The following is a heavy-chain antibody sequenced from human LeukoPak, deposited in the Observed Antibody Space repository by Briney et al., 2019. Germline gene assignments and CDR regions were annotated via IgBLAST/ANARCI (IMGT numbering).Heavy chain of an antibody. Sequence: ASVKVSCKASGYTFTGYYMHWVRQAPGQGLEWMGRINPNSGGTNYAQKFQGRVTMTRDTSISTAYMELSRLRSDDTAVYYCASPLYSSFVDRVDIWGQGTMVTVSS. CDR1: GYTFTGYY. J-gene: IGHJ3*02. D-gene: IGHD6-6*01. CDR3: ASPLYSSFVDRVDI. CDR2: INPNSGGT. V-gene: IGHV1-2*06.